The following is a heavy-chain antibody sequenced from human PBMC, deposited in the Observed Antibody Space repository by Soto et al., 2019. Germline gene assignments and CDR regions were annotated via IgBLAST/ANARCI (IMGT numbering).Heavy chain of an antibody. CDR3: ATRPLLPGAP. CDR2: IYSGGST. Sequence: GGSVRLSCAASGVTFSSNDMNWVRQAPGKGLEWVSLIYSGGSTYYADSVKGRFTISRDNSKNTLYLQMSSLRAEDTAVYYCATRPLLPGAPWGQGTMVTVSS. D-gene: IGHD3-22*01. CDR1: GVTFSSND. V-gene: IGHV3-53*01. J-gene: IGHJ3*01.